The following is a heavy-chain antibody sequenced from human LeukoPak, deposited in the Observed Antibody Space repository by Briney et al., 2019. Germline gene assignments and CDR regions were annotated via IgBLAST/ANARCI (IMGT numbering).Heavy chain of an antibody. CDR2: ISGSGGST. CDR1: GFTFNNYA. D-gene: IGHD3-10*01. V-gene: IGHV3-23*01. J-gene: IGHJ3*02. Sequence: PGGSLRLSCAAPGFTFNNYAMNWVRQAPGKGLEWVSAISGSGGSTYYADSVKGRFTISRDNSKNTLYLQMNSLRAEDTAVYYCAKDTMLWFGGDDAFDIWGQGTMVTVSS. CDR3: AKDTMLWFGGDDAFDI.